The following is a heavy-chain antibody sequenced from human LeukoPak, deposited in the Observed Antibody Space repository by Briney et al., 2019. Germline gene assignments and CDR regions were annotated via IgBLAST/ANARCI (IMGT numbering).Heavy chain of an antibody. Sequence: SETLSLTCTVSGGSISSSSYYWGWIRQPPGKGLEWIGSIYYSGSTYYNPSLKSRVTISVDTSKNQFSLKLSSVTAADTAVYYCARDSRVGYFDYWGQGTLVTVSS. CDR3: ARDSRVGYFDY. D-gene: IGHD1-26*01. CDR1: GGSISSSSYY. CDR2: IYYSGST. J-gene: IGHJ4*02. V-gene: IGHV4-39*07.